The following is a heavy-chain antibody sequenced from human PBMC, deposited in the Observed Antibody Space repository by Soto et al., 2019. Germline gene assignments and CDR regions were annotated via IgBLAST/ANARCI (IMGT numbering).Heavy chain of an antibody. V-gene: IGHV1-18*01. CDR2: ISAYNGNT. Sequence: QVQLVQSGAEVKKPGASVKVSCKASGYTFTSYGISWVRQAPGQGLEWMGWISAYNGNTNYAQKPQXTXTXXTDTSTRTAYMELRSLRSDDTAVYYCARDSPPVDYWGQGTLVTVSS. CDR1: GYTFTSYG. CDR3: ARDSPPVDY. J-gene: IGHJ4*02.